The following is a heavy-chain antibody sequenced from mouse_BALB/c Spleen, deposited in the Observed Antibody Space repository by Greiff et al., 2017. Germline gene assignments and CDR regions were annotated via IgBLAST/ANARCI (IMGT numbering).Heavy chain of an antibody. CDR1: GYSITSGYY. Sequence: EVQLQQSGPGLVKPSQSLSLTCSVTGYSITSGYYWNWIRQFPGNKLEWMGYISYDGSNNYNPSLKNRISITRDTSKNQFFLKLNSVTTEDTATYYCAREAYYRYDVGYWGQGTTLTVSS. D-gene: IGHD2-14*01. CDR2: ISYDGSN. J-gene: IGHJ2*01. CDR3: AREAYYRYDVGY. V-gene: IGHV3-6*02.